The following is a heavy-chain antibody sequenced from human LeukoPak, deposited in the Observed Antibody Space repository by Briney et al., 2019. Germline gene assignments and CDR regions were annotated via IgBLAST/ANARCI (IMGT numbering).Heavy chain of an antibody. J-gene: IGHJ4*02. V-gene: IGHV3-53*01. D-gene: IGHD3-3*01. Sequence: HPGGSLRLSCAASGFSVSTNYMIWVRQAPGMGLECVSVISNHGTTYYADSVKGRFSISRDNPKNTVFLQMNSLRAEDTAVYYCARDNTISGHYEVGYWGQGTLVTVSS. CDR2: ISNHGTT. CDR3: ARDNTISGHYEVGY. CDR1: GFSVSTNY.